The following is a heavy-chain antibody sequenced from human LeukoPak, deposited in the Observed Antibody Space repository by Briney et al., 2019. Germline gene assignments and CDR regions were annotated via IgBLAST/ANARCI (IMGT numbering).Heavy chain of an antibody. CDR2: VYASGST. CDR1: GDSINSGRYF. D-gene: IGHD2-15*01. Sequence: PSETLSLTCTVSGDSINSGRYFWSWIRQPAGKGLEWIGRVYASGSTNYNPSLKSRVTISVDTSKNQFFLKLSSVTAADTAVYYCARSVEGYCSGGSCYSYYYYMDVWGKGTTVTVSS. V-gene: IGHV4-61*02. CDR3: ARSVEGYCSGGSCYSYYYYMDV. J-gene: IGHJ6*03.